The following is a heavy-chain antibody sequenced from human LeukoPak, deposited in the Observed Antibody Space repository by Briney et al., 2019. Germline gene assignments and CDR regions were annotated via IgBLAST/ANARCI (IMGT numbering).Heavy chain of an antibody. CDR1: GYTFTSYY. V-gene: IGHV1-46*01. CDR3: ARDHGLRYFDWLLYGDAFDI. Sequence: GASVKVSCKASGYTFTSYYMHWVRQAPGQGLEWMGIINPSGGSTSYAQKFQGRVTMTRDTSTSTVYMELSSLRSEDTAVYYCARDHGLRYFDWLLYGDAFDIWGQGTMVTVSS. CDR2: INPSGGST. J-gene: IGHJ3*02. D-gene: IGHD3-9*01.